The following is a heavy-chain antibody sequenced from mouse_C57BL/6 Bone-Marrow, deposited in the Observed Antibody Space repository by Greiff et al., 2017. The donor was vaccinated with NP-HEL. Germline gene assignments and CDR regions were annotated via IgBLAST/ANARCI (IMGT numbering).Heavy chain of an antibody. Sequence: QVQLKESGPELVKPGASVKISCKASGYAFSSSWMNWVKQRPGKGLEWIGRIYPGDGDTNYNGKFKGKATLTADKSSSTAYMQLSSLTSEDSAVYFSANHYYGSSSFAYWGQGTLVTVSA. CDR3: ANHYYGSSSFAY. J-gene: IGHJ3*01. D-gene: IGHD1-1*01. CDR2: IYPGDGDT. V-gene: IGHV1-82*01. CDR1: GYAFSSSW.